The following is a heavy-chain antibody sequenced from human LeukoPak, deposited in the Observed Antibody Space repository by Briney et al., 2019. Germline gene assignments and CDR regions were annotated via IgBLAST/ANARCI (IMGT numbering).Heavy chain of an antibody. V-gene: IGHV4-34*01. CDR3: ARRPREGYCSGGSCYNSRYYFDY. D-gene: IGHD2-15*01. Sequence: SETLSLTCAVYGGSFSGYYWSWIRQPPGKGLEWIGEINHSGSTNYNPSLKSRVTISVDTSKNQFSLKLSSVTAADTAVYYCARRPREGYCSGGSCYNSRYYFDYWGQGTLVTVSS. CDR1: GGSFSGYY. CDR2: INHSGST. J-gene: IGHJ4*02.